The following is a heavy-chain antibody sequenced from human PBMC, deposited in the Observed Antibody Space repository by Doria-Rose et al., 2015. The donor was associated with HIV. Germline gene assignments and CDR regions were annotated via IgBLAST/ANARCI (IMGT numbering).Heavy chain of an antibody. CDR3: ARMGSYRELDY. D-gene: IGHD3-3*01. Sequence: QESGPCLVKPSETLSLTCSVSGASVSSRGYYWNWIRQVPGKGLESLGYTYYTGTSDYSPSLESRLNMAVDTSKNQFSLKLSFVTVADTAVYYCARMGSYRELDYWGQGALVIVSA. J-gene: IGHJ4*02. CDR1: GASVSSRGYY. CDR2: TYYTGTS. V-gene: IGHV4-31*03.